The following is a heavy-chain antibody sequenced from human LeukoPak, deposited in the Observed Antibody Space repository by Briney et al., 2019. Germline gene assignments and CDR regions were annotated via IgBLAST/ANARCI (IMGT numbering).Heavy chain of an antibody. CDR2: INHSGST. D-gene: IGHD3-9*01. Sequence: SETLSLTCAVYGGSFSGYYWSWIRQPPGKGLEWIGEINHSGSTNYNPSLKSRVTISVDTSKNQFSLKLSSVTAADTAVYYCARHSHDVLRYFELWGQGTLVTVSS. CDR1: GGSFSGYY. CDR3: ARHSHDVLRYFEL. J-gene: IGHJ4*02. V-gene: IGHV4-34*01.